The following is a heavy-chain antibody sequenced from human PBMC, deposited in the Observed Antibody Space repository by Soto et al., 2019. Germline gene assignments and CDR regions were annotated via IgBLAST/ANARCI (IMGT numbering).Heavy chain of an antibody. CDR1: GYSFTSYW. CDR3: ARHGAGSSWYVNYYGMDV. V-gene: IGHV5-10-1*01. Sequence: PGESLKICCKVSGYSFTSYWISGVRQMPGKGLVWMGRIDPSDSYTNYSPSFQGHVTISADKSISTAYLQWSSLKASDTAMYYCARHGAGSSWYVNYYGMDVWGQGTTVTVSS. J-gene: IGHJ6*02. D-gene: IGHD6-13*01. CDR2: IDPSDSYT.